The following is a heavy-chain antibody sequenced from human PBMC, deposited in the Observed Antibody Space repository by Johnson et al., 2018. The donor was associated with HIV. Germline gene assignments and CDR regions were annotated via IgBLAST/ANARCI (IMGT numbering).Heavy chain of an antibody. D-gene: IGHD5-12*01. CDR3: ARDQRGDIIPTTYDAFDI. CDR2: ISYDGSNK. J-gene: IGHJ3*02. V-gene: IGHV3-30-3*01. CDR1: GFTFSSYA. Sequence: VQLVESGGGVVQPGRSLRLSCAASGFTFSSYAMHWVRQAPGKGLEWVAVISYDGSNKYPADSVKGRFTISRDNSKNTLYLQMNSLRAEDTAVYYCARDQRGDIIPTTYDAFDIWGRGTLVTVSS.